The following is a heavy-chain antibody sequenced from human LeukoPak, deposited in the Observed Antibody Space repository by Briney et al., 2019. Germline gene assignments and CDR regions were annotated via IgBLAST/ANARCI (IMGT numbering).Heavy chain of an antibody. CDR1: GFTFSNCA. CDR2: ISGSGAST. Sequence: GGSLRLSCAASGFTFSNCAMTWVRQAPGKGLERVASISGSGASTYYADSVKGRFTISRDNSKNTVNLQMNSLRAEDTAVYFCAKDQSRVGGSDPFDDWGQGTLVIVSS. V-gene: IGHV3-23*01. D-gene: IGHD1-26*01. J-gene: IGHJ4*02. CDR3: AKDQSRVGGSDPFDD.